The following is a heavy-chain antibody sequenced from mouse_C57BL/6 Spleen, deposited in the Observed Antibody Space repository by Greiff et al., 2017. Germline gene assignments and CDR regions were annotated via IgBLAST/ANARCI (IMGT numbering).Heavy chain of an antibody. CDR2: INPNNGGT. J-gene: IGHJ4*01. D-gene: IGHD2-1*01. CDR3: ARRIYGNAYYYAMDD. V-gene: IGHV1-18*01. Sequence: VQLQQSGPELVKPGASVKIPCKASGYTFTDYNMDWVQQSHGKSLEWIGDINPNNGGTIYNQKFKGKATLTVDKSSSTAYMELRSLTSEDTAVYYCARRIYGNAYYYAMDDWGQGTSVTVSS. CDR1: GYTFTDYN.